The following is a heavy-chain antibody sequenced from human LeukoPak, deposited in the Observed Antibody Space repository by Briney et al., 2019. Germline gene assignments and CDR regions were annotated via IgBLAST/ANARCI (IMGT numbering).Heavy chain of an antibody. CDR2: FDPEDGET. CDR1: GYTLTELS. V-gene: IGHV1-24*01. CDR3: ARVSSYDILTDFDY. D-gene: IGHD3-9*01. J-gene: IGHJ4*02. Sequence: ASVKVSCKVSGYTLTELSMHWVRQAPGKGLEWMGGFDPEDGETIYAQKFQGRVTMTRDTSISTAYMELSRLRSDDTAVYYCARVSSYDILTDFDYWGQGTLVTVSS.